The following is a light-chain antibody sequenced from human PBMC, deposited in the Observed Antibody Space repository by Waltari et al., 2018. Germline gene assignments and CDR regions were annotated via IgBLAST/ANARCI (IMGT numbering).Light chain of an antibody. V-gene: IGKV3-20*01. J-gene: IGKJ1*01. Sequence: EIVLTQSPGTLSLSPGERATLSCRASQSVGRYLAWYQQKPGQAPRLLIYDASTRATGIPDRFSGSVSGTDFSLTISRLESEDFAVYYCQKYVNLPATFGQGTKVEIK. CDR2: DAS. CDR1: QSVGRY. CDR3: QKYVNLPAT.